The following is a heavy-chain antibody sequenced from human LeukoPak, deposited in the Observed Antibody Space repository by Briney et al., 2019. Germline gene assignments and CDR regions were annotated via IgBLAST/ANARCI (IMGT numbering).Heavy chain of an antibody. CDR3: ARGHYDVLTSSYKWTPDY. V-gene: IGHV3-21*06. CDR2: ITNGGGYT. D-gene: IGHD3-9*01. Sequence: GGSLTLSCAASGFTFSTYNMNWVRQAPGKGLEGVSSITNGGGYTYYADSVKGRLTTSRDNAKNSLSLRLDSLRAEDTAVYYCARGHYDVLTSSYKWTPDYWGQGTLVTVSS. J-gene: IGHJ4*02. CDR1: GFTFSTYN.